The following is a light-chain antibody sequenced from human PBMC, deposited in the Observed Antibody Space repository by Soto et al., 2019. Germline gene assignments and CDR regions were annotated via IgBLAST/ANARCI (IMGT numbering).Light chain of an antibody. J-gene: IGKJ3*01. Sequence: EIHKTPSPSSLSASVGDRVTIPCRASQGIRNFLAWYQQKPGKVPKLLIYAASTLQSGVPSRFSGSGSGTDFTLTISSLQPEDVATYYCQKDKSAPFTFGPGLKVDIK. V-gene: IGKV1-27*01. CDR2: AAS. CDR3: QKDKSAPFT. CDR1: QGIRNF.